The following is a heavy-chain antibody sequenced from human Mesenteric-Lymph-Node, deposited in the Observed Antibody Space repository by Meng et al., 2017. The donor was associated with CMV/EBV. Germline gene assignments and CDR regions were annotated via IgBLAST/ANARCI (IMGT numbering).Heavy chain of an antibody. CDR3: ARDGTYSGLN. V-gene: IGHV4-39*07. D-gene: IGHD5-12*01. Sequence: LTCTVSGASISSYNYYWDWIRQPPGKGLEWIGSIFYSGTTYYNPSYKSRITMSVDTSKNQFSLNLNSVTAADTAVYFCARDGTYSGLNWGQGTLVTVSS. CDR1: GASISSYNYY. J-gene: IGHJ4*02. CDR2: IFYSGTT.